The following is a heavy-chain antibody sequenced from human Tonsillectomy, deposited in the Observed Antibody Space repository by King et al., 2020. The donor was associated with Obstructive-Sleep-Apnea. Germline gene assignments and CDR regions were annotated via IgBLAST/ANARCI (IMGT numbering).Heavy chain of an antibody. CDR2: IYYSGST. CDR3: ARAPMVRGIIRWFDP. Sequence: QLQESGPGLVKPSQNLSLTCTVSGGSISSGDYYWSWIRQHPGKGLEWIGNIYYSGSTNYKPSLKSRVSISVDTSKNQFSLKLSPVTAADTAVYYCARAPMVRGIIRWFDPWGQGTLVTVSS. J-gene: IGHJ5*02. V-gene: IGHV4-31*03. D-gene: IGHD3-10*01. CDR1: GGSISSGDYY.